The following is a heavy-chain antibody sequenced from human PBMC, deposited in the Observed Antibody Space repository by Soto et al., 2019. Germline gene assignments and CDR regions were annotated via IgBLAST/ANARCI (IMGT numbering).Heavy chain of an antibody. V-gene: IGHV3-30-3*01. Sequence: QVQLVESGGGVVQPGRSLRISCAATGFSFNFYAMYWVRQAPGKGLEWVAMISNDGSSENYADSVRGRFIISRDNSKKTLFLQMNSLRPEDTATYYCVRDSGAYYGTFWYFDLWGRGTLVTVSS. CDR1: GFSFNFYA. CDR3: VRDSGAYYGTFWYFDL. CDR2: ISNDGSSE. D-gene: IGHD3-10*01. J-gene: IGHJ2*01.